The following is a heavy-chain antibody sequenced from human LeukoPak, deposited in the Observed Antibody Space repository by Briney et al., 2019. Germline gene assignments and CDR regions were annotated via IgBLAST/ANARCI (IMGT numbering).Heavy chain of an antibody. V-gene: IGHV3-9*01. Sequence: PGRSLRLSCAASGFTFDDYAMRWVRQAPGKGLEWVSGISWNSGSIGYADSVKGRFTISRDNAKNSLYLQMNSLRAEDTALYYCAKGSFYDSSGYYDYWGQGTLVTVSS. CDR3: AKGSFYDSSGYYDY. D-gene: IGHD3-22*01. J-gene: IGHJ4*02. CDR2: ISWNSGSI. CDR1: GFTFDDYA.